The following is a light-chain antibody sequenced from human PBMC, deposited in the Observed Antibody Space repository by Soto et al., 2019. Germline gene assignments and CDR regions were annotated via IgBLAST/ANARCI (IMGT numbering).Light chain of an antibody. Sequence: DIQMTQSPSTLSASVGDRVNITCRASQSIGTWLAWYQQKPGKAPKLLIYEASDLQSGVPSRFSGSGSGTEFTITISSLQPDDFATYYCQQYSSYWSFGLGTKVEIK. CDR3: QQYSSYWS. CDR2: EAS. CDR1: QSIGTW. J-gene: IGKJ1*01. V-gene: IGKV1-5*03.